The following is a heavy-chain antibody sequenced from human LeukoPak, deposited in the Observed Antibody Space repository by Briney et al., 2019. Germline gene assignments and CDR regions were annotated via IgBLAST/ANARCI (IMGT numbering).Heavy chain of an antibody. Sequence: GSLRLSCAASGFTFSSYWMSWVRQAPGKGLEWVANIKQDGSEKYYVDSVKGRFTISRDNAKNSLYLQMNSLRAEDTAVYYCARVRSYGPEYNWFDPWGQGTLVTVSS. J-gene: IGHJ5*02. D-gene: IGHD5-18*01. V-gene: IGHV3-7*01. CDR1: GFTFSSYW. CDR2: IKQDGSEK. CDR3: ARVRSYGPEYNWFDP.